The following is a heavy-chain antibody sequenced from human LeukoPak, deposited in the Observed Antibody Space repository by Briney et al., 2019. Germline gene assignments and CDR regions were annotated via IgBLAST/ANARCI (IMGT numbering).Heavy chain of an antibody. CDR3: ARGHTAVTRHFDF. J-gene: IGHJ4*02. V-gene: IGHV3-21*01. CDR2: LSSGSSAI. CDR1: GFTFSSYA. D-gene: IGHD4-17*01. Sequence: GGSLRLSCAASGFTFSSYAMSWVRQAPGKGLEWVSILSSGSSAIFSADALKGRFTISRDDAKNLLYLDMNSLRAEDTAVYYCARGHTAVTRHFDFWGQGTLVTVSS.